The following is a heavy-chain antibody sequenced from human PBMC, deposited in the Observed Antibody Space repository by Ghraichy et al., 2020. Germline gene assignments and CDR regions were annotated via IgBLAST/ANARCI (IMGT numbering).Heavy chain of an antibody. CDR3: VRDDDYYAVDY. CDR2: INRDGDYT. Sequence: LSLTCAASGFNFSSYWMHWVRQAPGEGLVCVSRINRDGDYTDYADSVKGRFTISRDNARNTLYLQMNSLRAEDTAVYYCVRDDDYYAVDYWGQGPLVTVSS. J-gene: IGHJ4*02. D-gene: IGHD2-21*02. V-gene: IGHV3-74*01. CDR1: GFNFSSYW.